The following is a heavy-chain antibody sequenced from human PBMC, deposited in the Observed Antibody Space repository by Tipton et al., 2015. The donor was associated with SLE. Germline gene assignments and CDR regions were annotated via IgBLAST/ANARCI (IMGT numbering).Heavy chain of an antibody. CDR3: ASLDSSGDY. J-gene: IGHJ4*02. CDR2: ISSSGSTI. D-gene: IGHD3-22*01. Sequence: SLRLSCAASGFTFSSYEMNWVRQAPGKGLEWVSYISSSGSTIYYVDSVKGRFTISRDNAKNSLYLQMSSLRAEDTALYYCASLDSSGDYWGQGTLVTVSS. CDR1: GFTFSSYE. V-gene: IGHV3-48*03.